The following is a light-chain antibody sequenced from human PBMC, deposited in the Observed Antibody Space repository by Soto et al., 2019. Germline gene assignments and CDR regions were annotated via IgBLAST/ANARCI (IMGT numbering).Light chain of an antibody. V-gene: IGLV1-44*01. Sequence: VLTQPPSASGTPGQRVTISCSGSSSNIGSNTVNWYQQLPGTAPKLLIYSNNQRPSGVPDRFSGSKSGTSASLAISGLQSEDEADYYCAAWDDSLNGHVVFGGGTKLTVL. J-gene: IGLJ2*01. CDR1: SSNIGSNT. CDR2: SNN. CDR3: AAWDDSLNGHVV.